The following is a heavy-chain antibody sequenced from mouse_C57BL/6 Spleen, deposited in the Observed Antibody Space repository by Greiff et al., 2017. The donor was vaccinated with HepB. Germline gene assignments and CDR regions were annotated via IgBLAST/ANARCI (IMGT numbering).Heavy chain of an antibody. CDR1: GFSLTSYG. CDR2: IWRGGST. V-gene: IGHV2-5*01. Sequence: QVQLKESGPGLVQPSQSLSITCTVSGFSLTSYGVHWVRQSPGKGLEWLGVIWRGGSTDYNAAFMSRLSITKDNSKSQVFFKMNSLQADDTAIYYCSKKEDWDYAMDYWGQGTSVTVSS. D-gene: IGHD4-1*01. J-gene: IGHJ4*01. CDR3: SKKEDWDYAMDY.